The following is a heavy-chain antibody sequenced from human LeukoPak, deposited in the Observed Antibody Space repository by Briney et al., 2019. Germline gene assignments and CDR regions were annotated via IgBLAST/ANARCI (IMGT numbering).Heavy chain of an antibody. V-gene: IGHV3-23*01. D-gene: IGHD3-10*01. J-gene: IGHJ4*02. CDR3: AKAYGSGYYYAYFDY. CDR2: VGGSGGST. CDR1: GFTFSGYA. Sequence: PGGSLRLSCAASGFTFSGYAMNWVRQAPGKGLEWVSGVGGSGGSTYYADSVKGRFTISRDNSKTTLFLQMNSLRAEDTAVYYCAKAYGSGYYYAYFDYWGQGTLVTVSS.